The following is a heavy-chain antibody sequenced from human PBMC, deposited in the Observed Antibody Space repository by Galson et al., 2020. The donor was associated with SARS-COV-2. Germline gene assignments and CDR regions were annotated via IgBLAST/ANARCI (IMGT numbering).Heavy chain of an antibody. J-gene: IGHJ5*02. CDR2: ISSSSSYI. CDR1: GFIFSSYS. V-gene: IGHV3-21*01. D-gene: IGHD6-13*01. Sequence: GESLKISCAASGFIFSSYSMNWVRQAPGKGLEWVSSISSSSSYIYYADSVKGRFTISRDNAKNSLYLQMNSLRAEDTAVYYCAREVAAAHNWFDPWGQGTLVTVSS. CDR3: AREVAAAHNWFDP.